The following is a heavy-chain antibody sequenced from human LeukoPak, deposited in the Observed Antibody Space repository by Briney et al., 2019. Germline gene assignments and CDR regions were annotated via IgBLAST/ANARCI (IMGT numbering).Heavy chain of an antibody. CDR2: ISSSGSTI. D-gene: IGHD3-10*02. Sequence: PGGSLRLSCAASGVTFSSYEMNWVRQAPGKGLEWVSYISSSGSTIYYADSVKGRFTISRDNAKNSLYLQMNSLRAEDTAVYYCAELGITMIGGVWGKGTPVTISS. V-gene: IGHV3-48*03. J-gene: IGHJ6*04. CDR3: AELGITMIGGV. CDR1: GVTFSSYE.